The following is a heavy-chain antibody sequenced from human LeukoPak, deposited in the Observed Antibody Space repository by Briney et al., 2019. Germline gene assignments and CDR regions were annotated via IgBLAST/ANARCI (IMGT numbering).Heavy chain of an antibody. V-gene: IGHV3-23*01. CDR2: ISGSGGST. Sequence: GGSLRLSCAASGFTFSSYAISWVRQAPGKGLEWVSAISGSGGSTYYADSVKGRFTISRDNSKNTLYLQMNSLRAEDTAVYYCAKDHALLRYFDWLLWRKKGDPDYWGQGTLVTVSS. CDR3: AKDHALLRYFDWLLWRKKGDPDY. CDR1: GFTFSSYA. J-gene: IGHJ4*02. D-gene: IGHD3-9*01.